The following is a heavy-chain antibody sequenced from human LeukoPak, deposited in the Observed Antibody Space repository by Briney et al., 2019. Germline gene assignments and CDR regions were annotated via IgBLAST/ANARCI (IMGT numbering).Heavy chain of an antibody. CDR2: MSHDGSNK. J-gene: IGHJ4*02. Sequence: GGSLRLSCAASGLTFSLYGMHWVRQAPGKGLEWVALMSHDGSNKFYAESVTDRFTISRDNSKNTLYLQMNSLRAEDTAVYYCAKDRLSYAAKETDFWGQGTLVTVSS. V-gene: IGHV3-30*18. CDR1: GLTFSLYG. CDR3: AKDRLSYAAKETDF. D-gene: IGHD5-18*01.